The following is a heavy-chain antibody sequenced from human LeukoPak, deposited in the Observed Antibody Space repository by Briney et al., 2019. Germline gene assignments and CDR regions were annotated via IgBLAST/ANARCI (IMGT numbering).Heavy chain of an antibody. V-gene: IGHV3-23*01. CDR2: ISGSGEST. CDR1: GFTFSDYG. CDR3: ARGGYGAYMG. J-gene: IGHJ4*02. D-gene: IGHD4-17*01. Sequence: GGTLRLSCAASGFTFSDYGMTWVRQAPGKGLEWVSTISGSGESTYYADSVKGRFTISRDNSKNTLYLQMNTLRAEDTAVYFCARGGYGAYMGWGQGNLVTVSS.